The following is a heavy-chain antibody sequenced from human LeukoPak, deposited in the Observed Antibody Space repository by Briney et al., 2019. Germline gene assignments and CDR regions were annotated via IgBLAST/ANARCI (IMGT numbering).Heavy chain of an antibody. D-gene: IGHD2-15*01. CDR2: ISGSGGST. Sequence: GGSLRLSCAASGFTFSSYGMSWVRQAPGKGLEWVSAISGSGGSTYYADSVKGRFTISRDNSKNTLYLQMNSLRAEDTAVYYCARDRGIRVVVAPLDYWGQGTPVTVSS. CDR1: GFTFSSYG. V-gene: IGHV3-23*01. CDR3: ARDRGIRVVVAPLDY. J-gene: IGHJ4*02.